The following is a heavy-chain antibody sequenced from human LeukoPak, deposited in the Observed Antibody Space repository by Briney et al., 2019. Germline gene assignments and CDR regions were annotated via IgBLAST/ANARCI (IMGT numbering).Heavy chain of an antibody. CDR2: IYYSGRT. D-gene: IGHD1-1*01. CDR1: GASISRYF. V-gene: IGHV4-59*06. J-gene: IGHJ2*01. Sequence: SETLSLTCTVSGASISRYFWNWIRQPPGKGLEWIGYIYYSGRTYYTPSLKSRVTISVDTSKTQFSLKLSSVTAADTAVYYSARYGAQYWYFHLWGRGTLVTVSS. CDR3: ARYGAQYWYFHL.